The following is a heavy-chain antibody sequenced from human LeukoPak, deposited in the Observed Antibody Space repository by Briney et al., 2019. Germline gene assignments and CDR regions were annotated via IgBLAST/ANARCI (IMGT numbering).Heavy chain of an antibody. J-gene: IGHJ4*02. CDR2: INPNSGGT. V-gene: IGHV1-2*02. Sequence: GALVKVSCKASGYTFTGYYMHWVRQAPGQGLEWMGWINPNSGGTNYAQKFQGRVTMTRDTSISTAYMELSRLRSDDTAVYYCAREGNVGVPGASPLGEWGQGTLVTVSS. D-gene: IGHD2-2*01. CDR3: AREGNVGVPGASPLGE. CDR1: GYTFTGYY.